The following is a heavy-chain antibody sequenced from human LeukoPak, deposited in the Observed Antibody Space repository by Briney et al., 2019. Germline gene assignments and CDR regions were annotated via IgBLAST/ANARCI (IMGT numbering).Heavy chain of an antibody. CDR3: ARQAIFGVVIIDY. D-gene: IGHD3-3*01. J-gene: IGHJ4*02. V-gene: IGHV5-51*01. CDR1: GYSFTSYW. CDR2: IYPGDSDT. Sequence: GESLKISCXGSGYSFTSYWIGWVRQMPGKGLQWMGIIYPGDSDTRYSPSFQGQVTISADKSISTAYLQWSSLKASDTAMCYCARQAIFGVVIIDYWGQGALVTVSS.